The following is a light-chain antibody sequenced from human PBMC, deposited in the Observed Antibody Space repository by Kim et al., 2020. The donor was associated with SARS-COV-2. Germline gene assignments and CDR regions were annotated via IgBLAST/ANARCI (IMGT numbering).Light chain of an antibody. Sequence: YPGERATLSCRASQSVSSNFLAWYQQKPGQAPRLLIYGASSRATGIPDRFSGSGSGTDFTLTISRLEPEDFAVYYCQRYGNSPITFGQGTRLEIK. CDR3: QRYGNSPIT. V-gene: IGKV3-20*01. CDR1: QSVSSNF. CDR2: GAS. J-gene: IGKJ5*01.